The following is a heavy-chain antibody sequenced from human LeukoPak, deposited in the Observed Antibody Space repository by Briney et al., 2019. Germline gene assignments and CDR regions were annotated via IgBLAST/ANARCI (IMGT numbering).Heavy chain of an antibody. CDR3: ARVIMVRGVIIPDFDY. D-gene: IGHD3-10*01. Sequence: GASVKVSCKASGYTFTGYYIHWVRQAPGQGLEWMGWINPNSGGTKFAQKFQGRVTMTRDTSISTAYMELSGPTSDDTAVYYCARVIMVRGVIIPDFDYWGQGTLVTVSS. V-gene: IGHV1-2*02. CDR1: GYTFTGYY. J-gene: IGHJ4*02. CDR2: INPNSGGT.